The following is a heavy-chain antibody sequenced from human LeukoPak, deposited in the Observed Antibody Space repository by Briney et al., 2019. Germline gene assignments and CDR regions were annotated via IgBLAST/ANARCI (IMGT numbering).Heavy chain of an antibody. CDR1: GFTFSIYS. CDR3: ARDGDTAMVAY. Sequence: KAGGSLRLSCAASGFTFSIYSMNWVRQAPGKGLEWISYISSILTTIYYADSVRGRFTISRDNAKNSLYLQMNSLRAEDTAVYYCARDGDTAMVAYWGQGTLVSVSS. CDR2: ISSILTTI. J-gene: IGHJ4*02. V-gene: IGHV3-48*01. D-gene: IGHD5-18*01.